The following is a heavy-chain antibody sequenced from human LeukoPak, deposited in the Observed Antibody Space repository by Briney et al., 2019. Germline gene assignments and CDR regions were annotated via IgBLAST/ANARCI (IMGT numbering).Heavy chain of an antibody. CDR1: GFTFSSYA. D-gene: IGHD3-3*01. CDR2: ISGGGGSI. CDR3: ARDLISYDFWSGYYPTAFDI. V-gene: IGHV3-23*01. J-gene: IGHJ3*02. Sequence: GGSLRLSCAASGFTFSSYAMSWLRQAPGKRLEWVSAISGGGGSIYYADSVKGRFTISKDISNNTLYLQMNSLRAEDTAVYYCARDLISYDFWSGYYPTAFDIWGQGTMVTVSS.